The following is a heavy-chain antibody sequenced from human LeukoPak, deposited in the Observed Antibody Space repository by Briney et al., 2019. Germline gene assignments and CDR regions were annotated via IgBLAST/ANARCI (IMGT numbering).Heavy chain of an antibody. CDR3: ARDPPDYYDSSGYYVGLSTLDY. CDR2: ITSDGSDT. CDR1: GFTFSSYW. D-gene: IGHD3-22*01. V-gene: IGHV3-74*03. Sequence: GGSLRLSCAASGFTFSSYWMYWVRQVPGKGLVWVSRITSDGSDTTYADSVKGRFTISRDNAKNTLYLQMNSLRVEDTAVYYCARDPPDYYDSSGYYVGLSTLDYWGQGTLVTVSS. J-gene: IGHJ4*02.